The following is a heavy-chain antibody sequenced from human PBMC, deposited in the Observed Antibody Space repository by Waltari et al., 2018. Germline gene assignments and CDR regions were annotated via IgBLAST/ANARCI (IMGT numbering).Heavy chain of an antibody. D-gene: IGHD3-16*02. Sequence: EVQLVESGGGLVQPGGSLRLSCAASGFTFSSYWMSWVRQAPGKGLGWVANIKQDGSEKYYVDSVKGRFTISRDNAKNSLYLQMNSLRAEDTAVYYCATYIWGSYRFYGMDVWGQGTTVTVSS. CDR3: ATYIWGSYRFYGMDV. J-gene: IGHJ6*02. CDR1: GFTFSSYW. CDR2: IKQDGSEK. V-gene: IGHV3-7*01.